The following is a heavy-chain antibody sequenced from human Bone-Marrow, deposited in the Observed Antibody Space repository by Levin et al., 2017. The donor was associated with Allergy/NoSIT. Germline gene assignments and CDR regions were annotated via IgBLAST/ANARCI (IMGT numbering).Heavy chain of an antibody. J-gene: IGHJ1*01. Sequence: GGSLRLSCAASGFTSAYYAMSWVRQAPGKGLEWVSGISGTYDQTFYRDSVKGRFTISRDNSKNTVYLQMNNLRVDDSAIYYCAKMEQQLVQGAFQEWGQGTLVSVSS. CDR2: ISGTYDQT. CDR1: GFTSAYYA. CDR3: AKMEQQLVQGAFQE. D-gene: IGHD6-13*01. V-gene: IGHV3-23*01.